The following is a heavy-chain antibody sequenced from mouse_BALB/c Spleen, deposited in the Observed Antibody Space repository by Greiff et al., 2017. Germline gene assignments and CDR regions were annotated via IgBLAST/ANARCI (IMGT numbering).Heavy chain of an antibody. CDR3: ARKLEDAMDY. J-gene: IGHJ4*01. CDR1: GFTFSSYA. Sequence: EVMLVESGGGLVKPGGSLKLSCAASGFTFSSYAMSWVRQTPEKRLECVASISSGGSTYYPDSVKGRFTISRDNARNILYLQMSSLRSEDTAMYYCARKLEDAMDYWGQGTSVTVSS. CDR2: ISSGGST. V-gene: IGHV5-6-5*01.